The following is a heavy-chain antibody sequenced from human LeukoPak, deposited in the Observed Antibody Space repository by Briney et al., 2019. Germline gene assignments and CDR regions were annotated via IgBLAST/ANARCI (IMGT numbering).Heavy chain of an antibody. V-gene: IGHV3-23*01. Sequence: PGGSLRLSCAASGSTFSSYAMSWVRQAPGKGLEWVSAISGSGGSTYYADSVKGRFTISRDNSKNTLYLQMNSLRAEDTAVYYCAKDGGYCGGDCYPDDAFDIWGQGTMVTVSS. D-gene: IGHD2-21*02. CDR1: GSTFSSYA. J-gene: IGHJ3*02. CDR3: AKDGGYCGGDCYPDDAFDI. CDR2: ISGSGGST.